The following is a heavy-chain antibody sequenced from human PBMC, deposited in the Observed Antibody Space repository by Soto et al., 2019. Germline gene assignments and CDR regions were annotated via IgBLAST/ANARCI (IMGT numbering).Heavy chain of an antibody. Sequence: QVQLVESGGGVVQPERSLRLSCVASRFTFSDYGMHWVRQAPGKGLEWVAVIWHDGLKKDYVDSVKGRFTVSRDNSKNTLYLQMNSHRVEDKATYYCARDRGADAPSDFWGQGTLVTVSS. J-gene: IGHJ4*02. CDR3: ARDRGADAPSDF. CDR2: IWHDGLKK. CDR1: RFTFSDYG. V-gene: IGHV3-33*01.